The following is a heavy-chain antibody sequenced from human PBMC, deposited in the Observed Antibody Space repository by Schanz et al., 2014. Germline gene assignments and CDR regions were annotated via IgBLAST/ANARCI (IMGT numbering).Heavy chain of an antibody. V-gene: IGHV3-23*04. CDR2: ISGGGGTT. CDR1: GFGFSSYS. J-gene: IGHJ4*02. D-gene: IGHD1-1*01. CDR3: AKKVPAYNPFDS. Sequence: EVQLAESGGGLVQPGGSLRLSCAASGFGFSSYSMNWVRQAPGKGLEWVSAISGGGGTTYYTDSVKGRFTISRDNSKNTLYLQMDSLRAEDTAVYFCAKKVPAYNPFDSWGQGTLVTVSS.